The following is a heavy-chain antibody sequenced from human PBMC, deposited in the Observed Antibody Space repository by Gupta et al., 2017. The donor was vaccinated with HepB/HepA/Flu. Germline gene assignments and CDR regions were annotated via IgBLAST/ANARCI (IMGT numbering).Heavy chain of an antibody. Sequence: EVQMVESGGALVQTGVSLRLSCAVSGFTVSATYMTWFRQAPGKGLEWVSIIYSGTTTYYADSVKGRFTSSRDNSKNMLFLQRNSLRVEDTATYYCARAVSNDYVTDWGQGTLVTVSS. D-gene: IGHD4-17*01. J-gene: IGHJ4*02. CDR1: GFTVSATY. CDR2: IYSGTTT. V-gene: IGHV3-66*01. CDR3: ARAVSNDYVTD.